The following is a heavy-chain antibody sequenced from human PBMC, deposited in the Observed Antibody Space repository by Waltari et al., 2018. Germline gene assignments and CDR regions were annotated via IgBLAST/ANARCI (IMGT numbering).Heavy chain of an antibody. CDR3: ARQITHDAFDI. CDR2: IYYSGST. J-gene: IGHJ3*02. CDR1: GGSISSSSYY. Sequence: QVQLQESGPGLVKPSETLSLTCTVSGGSISSSSYYWGWIRQPPGTGLEWIGSIYYSGSTYYNPSLKSRVTISVDTSKNQFSRKLSAVTAADTAVYYCARQITHDAFDIWGQGTMVTVSS. D-gene: IGHD3-16*01. V-gene: IGHV4-39*01.